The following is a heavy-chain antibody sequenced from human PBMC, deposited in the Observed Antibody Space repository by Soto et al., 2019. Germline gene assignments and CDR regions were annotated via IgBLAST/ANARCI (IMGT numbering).Heavy chain of an antibody. J-gene: IGHJ4*02. CDR3: ASTKDETLYLDY. V-gene: IGHV4-39*01. CDR2: IHYSGST. Sequence: SETLSLTCTVSGDSISITSYYWGWVRQPPGKGLEWIGSIHYSGSTHYNPSLQSRVTISGDASKEQFSLKLRSVTAADTAVYYCASTKDETLYLDYWGQGTLVTVSS. CDR1: GDSISITSYY. D-gene: IGHD2-15*01.